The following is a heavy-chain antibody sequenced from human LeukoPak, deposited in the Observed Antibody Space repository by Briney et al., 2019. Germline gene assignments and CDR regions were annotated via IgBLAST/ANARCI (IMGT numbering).Heavy chain of an antibody. CDR2: ISSSSSTI. D-gene: IGHD3-22*01. V-gene: IGHV3-48*01. J-gene: IGHJ4*02. Sequence: SGGSLRLSCAASGFTFSSYSMNWVRQAPGKGLKWVSYISSSSSTIYYADSVKGRFTISRDNAKNSLYLQMNSLRAEDTAVYYCARDQDGYYDSSGYYYVLDYWGQGTLVTVSS. CDR3: ARDQDGYYDSSGYYYVLDY. CDR1: GFTFSSYS.